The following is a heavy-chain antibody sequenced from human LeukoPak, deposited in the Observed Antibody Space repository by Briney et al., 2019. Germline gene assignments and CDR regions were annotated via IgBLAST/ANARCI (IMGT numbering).Heavy chain of an antibody. V-gene: IGHV3-23*01. Sequence: PGGSLRLSCAASGFTFSSYAMSWVRQAPGKGLEWGSAISGSGGSTYYADSVKGRFTISRDNSKNTLYLQMNSLRAEDTAVYYCAKDFARIFDWLLLDYWGQGTLVTVSS. CDR2: ISGSGGST. CDR1: GFTFSSYA. D-gene: IGHD3-9*01. CDR3: AKDFARIFDWLLLDY. J-gene: IGHJ4*02.